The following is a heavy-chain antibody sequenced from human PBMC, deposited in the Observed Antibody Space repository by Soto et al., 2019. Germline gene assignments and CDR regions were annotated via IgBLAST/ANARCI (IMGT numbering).Heavy chain of an antibody. CDR2: MNPNSGNT. D-gene: IGHD4-17*01. Sequence: ASVKVSCKASGYTFTSYDINWVRQATGQGLEWMGWMNPNSGNTGYAQKFQGRVTMTRNTSISTAYMELSSLRSEDTAVYYCASDPTMTTVTSGGMDVWGQGTTVTVSS. CDR1: GYTFTSYD. J-gene: IGHJ6*02. CDR3: ASDPTMTTVTSGGMDV. V-gene: IGHV1-8*01.